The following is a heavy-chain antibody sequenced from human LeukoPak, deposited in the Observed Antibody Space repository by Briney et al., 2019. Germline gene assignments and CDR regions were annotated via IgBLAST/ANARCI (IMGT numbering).Heavy chain of an antibody. V-gene: IGHV3-11*01. CDR3: ARVKRDCSGGTCYSYDY. CDR2: ISSSCSTI. CDR1: GFTFSDYY. Sequence: GGSLRLSCAASGFTFSDYYMSWIRQAPGKGLEWVSYISSSCSTIYYADSVKGRFTISRDNAKNSLYLQMNSLRAEDTAVYYCARVKRDCSGGTCYSYDYWGQGTLVTVSS. J-gene: IGHJ4*02. D-gene: IGHD2-15*01.